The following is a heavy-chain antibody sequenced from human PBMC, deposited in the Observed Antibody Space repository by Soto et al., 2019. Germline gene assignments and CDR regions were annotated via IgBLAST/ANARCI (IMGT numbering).Heavy chain of an antibody. CDR3: AKSLSIAAPLAFLPFDY. CDR1: GFTFSSYA. V-gene: IGHV3-23*01. J-gene: IGHJ4*02. D-gene: IGHD6-6*01. Sequence: PGGSLRLSCAASGFTFSSYAMSWVRQAPGKGLEWVSAISGSGGSTYYADSVKGRFTISRDSSKNTLYLQMNSLRAEDTAVYYCAKSLSIAAPLAFLPFDYWGQGTLVTVSS. CDR2: ISGSGGST.